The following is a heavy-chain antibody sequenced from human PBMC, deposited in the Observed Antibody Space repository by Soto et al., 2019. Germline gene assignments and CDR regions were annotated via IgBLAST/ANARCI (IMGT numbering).Heavy chain of an antibody. J-gene: IGHJ5*02. D-gene: IGHD6-13*01. CDR1: GFTFSSYG. CDR3: SKSSSSTNNWFDP. Sequence: QVQLVESGGGVVQPGRSLRLSCAASGFTFSSYGMHWVRQAPGKGLEWVAVIWYDGSNKYYADSVKGRFTISRDNSKNTLYLQMNSLRAEDTAVYYCSKSSSSTNNWFDPWGQETLVTVSS. V-gene: IGHV3-33*06. CDR2: IWYDGSNK.